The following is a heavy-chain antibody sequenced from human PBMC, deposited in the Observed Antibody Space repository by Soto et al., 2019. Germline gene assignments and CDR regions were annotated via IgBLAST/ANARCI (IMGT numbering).Heavy chain of an antibody. D-gene: IGHD4-17*01. CDR3: ARLHEYGDFSVEY. CDR1: GFSFSNYW. CDR2: IKRDGSDK. Sequence: EVQLVDSGGDLVQPGGSLRLSCAASGFSFSNYWMSWVRQAPGKGLEWVANIKRDGSDKYYVDSVKGRFIISRDNAKNSMSLQMNSLRGEDTAVYYCARLHEYGDFSVEYWGRGTLVTVSS. J-gene: IGHJ4*02. V-gene: IGHV3-7*01.